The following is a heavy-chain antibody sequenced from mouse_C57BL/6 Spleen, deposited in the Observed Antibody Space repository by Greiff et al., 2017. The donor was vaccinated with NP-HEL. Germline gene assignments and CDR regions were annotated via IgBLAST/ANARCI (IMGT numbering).Heavy chain of an antibody. V-gene: IGHV14-1*01. Sequence: VQLQQSGAELVRPGASVKLSCTASGFNIKDYYMHWVKQRPEQGLEWIGRIDPEDGDTEYAPKFQGKATMTADTSSNTAYLQLSSLTSEDTAVYYCTRNYYGRSYGFAYWGQGTLVTVSA. J-gene: IGHJ3*01. D-gene: IGHD1-1*01. CDR3: TRNYYGRSYGFAY. CDR1: GFNIKDYY. CDR2: IDPEDGDT.